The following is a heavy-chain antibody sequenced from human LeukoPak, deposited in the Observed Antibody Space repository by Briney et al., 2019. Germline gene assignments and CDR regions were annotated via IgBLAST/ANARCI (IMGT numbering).Heavy chain of an antibody. Sequence: GGSLRLSCAASGFTFSSYSMSWVRQAPGKGLEWVSYITSGSSTIYCADSVKGRFTISRDNSKNTLYLQMNSLRAEDTAVYYCAKGSPTDWFDPWGQGTLVTVSS. D-gene: IGHD1-26*01. V-gene: IGHV3-48*01. CDR2: ITSGSSTI. CDR3: AKGSPTDWFDP. J-gene: IGHJ5*02. CDR1: GFTFSSYS.